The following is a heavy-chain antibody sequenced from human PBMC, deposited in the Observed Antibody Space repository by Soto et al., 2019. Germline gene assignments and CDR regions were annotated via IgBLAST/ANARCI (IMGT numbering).Heavy chain of an antibody. CDR1: GYTFISYY. Sequence: QVQLVQSGAEVKKPGASVKVSCKASGYTFISYYTHWVRQAPGQGLEWMGMINPSGGTTNYAQKFQGRVTLTRDTSTSTVYMELGSLRSEDTAVYFCARSWWGTDRLMAYNWLDPWGQGTLVTVSS. D-gene: IGHD2-15*01. CDR3: ARSWWGTDRLMAYNWLDP. CDR2: INPSGGTT. V-gene: IGHV1-46*03. J-gene: IGHJ5*02.